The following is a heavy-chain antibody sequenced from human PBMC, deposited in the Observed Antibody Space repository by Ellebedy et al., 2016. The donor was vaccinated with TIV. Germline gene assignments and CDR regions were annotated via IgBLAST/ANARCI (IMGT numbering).Heavy chain of an antibody. Sequence: AASVKVSCKASGYTFTGYYMHWVRQATGQGLEWMGWINPDSGGTDYAQKFQGRVTMTRDTSITTAYMELSRVKSDDTAVYYCARDLAVAGSEGDYWGQGTLVSVSS. CDR1: GYTFTGYY. D-gene: IGHD6-19*01. CDR3: ARDLAVAGSEGDY. CDR2: INPDSGGT. J-gene: IGHJ4*02. V-gene: IGHV1-2*02.